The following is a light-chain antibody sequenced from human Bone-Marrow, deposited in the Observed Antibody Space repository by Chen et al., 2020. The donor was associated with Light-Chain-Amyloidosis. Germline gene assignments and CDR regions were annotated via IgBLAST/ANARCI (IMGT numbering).Light chain of an antibody. Sequence: NFMLTQPHSVSESPGKTVIISCTRSSGSIATNYVQWYQQRPGSSPTTVIYDDDQRPSGVPDRFSGAVNRCSNYASLTISGLRTEDEADYCWQSDQGSSQGVFGGGTKLTVL. J-gene: IGLJ3*02. V-gene: IGLV6-57*01. CDR3: QSDQGSSQGV. CDR1: SGSIATNY. CDR2: DDD.